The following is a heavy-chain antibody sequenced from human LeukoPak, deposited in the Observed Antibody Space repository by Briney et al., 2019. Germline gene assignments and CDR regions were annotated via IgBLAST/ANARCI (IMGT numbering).Heavy chain of an antibody. D-gene: IGHD6-19*01. V-gene: IGHV3-23*01. CDR1: GFTFSTSA. CDR2: LSGSGITT. J-gene: IGHJ4*01. CDR3: AKGIYSSGWSYFDY. Sequence: GGSLRLSCAATGFTFSTSAMSWVRQAPGKGLEWVSTLSGSGITTYYADSVKGRFTISRDNSKNTLYLQMNSLRAEDTAVYYCAKGIYSSGWSYFDYWGHGTLVTVSS.